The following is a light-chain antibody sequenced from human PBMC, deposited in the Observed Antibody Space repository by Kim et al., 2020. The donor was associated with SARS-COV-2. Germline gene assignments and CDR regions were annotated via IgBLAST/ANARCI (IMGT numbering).Light chain of an antibody. Sequence: ASVVDRVTSTCRASQDIRNDLGWYQQNPGRAPKRLIYGASSLQSGVPSRFSGSGSGTEFTLTISSLQPEDFATYFCLQHNTYPITFGQGTRLEIK. CDR3: LQHNTYPIT. J-gene: IGKJ5*01. V-gene: IGKV1-17*01. CDR2: GAS. CDR1: QDIRND.